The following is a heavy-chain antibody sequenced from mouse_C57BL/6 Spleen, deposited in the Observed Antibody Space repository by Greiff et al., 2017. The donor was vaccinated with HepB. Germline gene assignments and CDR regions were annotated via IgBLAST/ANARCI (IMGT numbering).Heavy chain of an antibody. V-gene: IGHV1-82*01. CDR3: ARGYGSSHQLGLDY. Sequence: VQLQQSGPELVKPGASVKISCKASGYAFSSSWMNWVKQRPGKGLEWIGRIYPGDGDTNYNGKFKGKATLTADKSSSTAYMQLSSLTSEDSAVYFCARGYGSSHQLGLDYWGQGTTLTVSS. J-gene: IGHJ2*01. CDR1: GYAFSSSW. D-gene: IGHD1-1*01. CDR2: IYPGDGDT.